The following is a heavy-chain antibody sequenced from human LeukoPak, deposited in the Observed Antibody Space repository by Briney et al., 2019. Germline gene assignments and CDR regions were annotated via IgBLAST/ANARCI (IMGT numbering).Heavy chain of an antibody. CDR3: ARDPNYDILTGPPYGMDV. Sequence: ASVKVSCKASGYTFTSNYIHWVRQAPGQGLEWMGMIYPRDGSTSYAQKFQGRVTITRDTSASTAYMELSSLRSEDTAVYYCARDPNYDILTGPPYGMDVWGQGTTVTVSS. CDR1: GYTFTSNY. CDR2: IYPRDGST. D-gene: IGHD3-9*01. V-gene: IGHV1-46*01. J-gene: IGHJ6*02.